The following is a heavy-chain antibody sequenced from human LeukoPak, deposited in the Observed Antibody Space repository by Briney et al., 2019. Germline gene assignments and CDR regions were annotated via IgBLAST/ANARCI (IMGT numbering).Heavy chain of an antibody. CDR3: AKDTRIALEGY. CDR1: GFTVSSNY. Sequence: GGSLRLSCAASGFTVSSNYMSWVRQAAGKGLEWVSVIYTGGGAYYADSVKGRFTISRDNSKNTLSLQMNSLRAEDTAVYYCAKDTRIALEGYWGQGTLVTVSS. CDR2: IYTGGGA. V-gene: IGHV3-53*01. D-gene: IGHD6-13*01. J-gene: IGHJ4*02.